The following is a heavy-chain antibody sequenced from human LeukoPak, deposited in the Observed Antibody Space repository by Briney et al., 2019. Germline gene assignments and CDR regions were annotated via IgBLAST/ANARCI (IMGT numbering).Heavy chain of an antibody. Sequence: GGSLRLSCAASGFTFSSYGMHWVRQAPGKGLEWVAFIRYDGSNKYYADSVKGRFTISRDNSKNTLYLQMNSLRAEDTAVYFCAKEVVYYYDSSGYWVFDYWGQGTLVTVSS. CDR1: GFTFSSYG. V-gene: IGHV3-30*02. CDR3: AKEVVYYYDSSGYWVFDY. CDR2: IRYDGSNK. J-gene: IGHJ4*02. D-gene: IGHD3-22*01.